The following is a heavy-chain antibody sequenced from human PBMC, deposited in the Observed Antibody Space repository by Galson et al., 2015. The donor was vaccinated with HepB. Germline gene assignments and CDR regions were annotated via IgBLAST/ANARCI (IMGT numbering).Heavy chain of an antibody. CDR1: GFTLSTYS. CDR2: MSYDGTNK. CDR3: ARGGLRAVAGTKGDY. D-gene: IGHD6-19*01. V-gene: IGHV3-30*03. Sequence: SLRLPCAASGFTLSTYSMYWVRQAPGKGLEWVSVMSYDGTNKYYGGSVKGRFTVSRDTSKNTMFLQMNSLTIDDTAMYYCARGGLRAVAGTKGDYWGQGTLVTVSS. J-gene: IGHJ4*02.